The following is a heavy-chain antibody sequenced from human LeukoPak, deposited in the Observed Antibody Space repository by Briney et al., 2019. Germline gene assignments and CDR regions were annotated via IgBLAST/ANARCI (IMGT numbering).Heavy chain of an antibody. V-gene: IGHV4-39*01. Sequence: NSSETLSLTCTVSGASISSSPYDWGWLRQPPGKGREWIGKIYYSGSTYYNPSLKTRLTISVDPSKNQFSLKLPSVTAADTAVYYCARHASVDGNWPRPLDYWGQGSLVTVSS. CDR3: ARHASVDGNWPRPLDY. CDR2: IYYSGST. CDR1: GASISSSPYD. D-gene: IGHD6-19*01. J-gene: IGHJ4*02.